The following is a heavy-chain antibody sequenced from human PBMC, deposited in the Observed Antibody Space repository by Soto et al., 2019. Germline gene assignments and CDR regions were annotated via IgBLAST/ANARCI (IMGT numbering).Heavy chain of an antibody. CDR1: GFTFSVYS. Sequence: EVQLVESGGDLVQRGGSLRLSCVASGFTFSVYSMNWVRQAPGKGLEWFSYITSDTKTIKYADSVKGRFTISRDNAKNSVYLQMNSLSDEDTAVYYCAGSVEGHVDYWGQGTVVTVSS. J-gene: IGHJ4*02. V-gene: IGHV3-48*02. D-gene: IGHD6-19*01. CDR3: AGSVEGHVDY. CDR2: ITSDTKTI.